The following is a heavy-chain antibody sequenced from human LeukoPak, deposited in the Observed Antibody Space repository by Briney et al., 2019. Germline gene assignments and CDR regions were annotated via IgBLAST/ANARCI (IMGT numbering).Heavy chain of an antibody. Sequence: ASVKLSCKSSGYTFTGYYMHWVRQAPGQGLQWMGWINTNTGGTNYGQKFQGRVSMTRDTSISTAYMELRSLRSDDKAVYYCARAGYYGSGSHYYLHVWGKGTTVTVSS. CDR3: ARAGYYGSGSHYYLHV. D-gene: IGHD3-10*01. J-gene: IGHJ6*03. CDR1: GYTFTGYY. CDR2: INTNTGGT. V-gene: IGHV1-2*02.